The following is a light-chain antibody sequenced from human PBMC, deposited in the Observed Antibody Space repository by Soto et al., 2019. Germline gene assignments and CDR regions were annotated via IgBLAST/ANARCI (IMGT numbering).Light chain of an antibody. CDR3: HQYNDWRT. CDR1: ESVSKY. J-gene: IGKJ1*01. CDR2: EAS. Sequence: EVVLTQSPATLSVSPGERAILSCRASESVSKYLGWYQQKPGQAPRLLIYEASARATGIPSRFSGRGSGTEFALTINRLPSEDFAVYYCHQYNDWRTFGQGTRVEIK. V-gene: IGKV3-15*01.